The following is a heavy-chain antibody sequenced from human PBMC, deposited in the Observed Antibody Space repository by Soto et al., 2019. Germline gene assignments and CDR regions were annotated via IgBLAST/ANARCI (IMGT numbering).Heavy chain of an antibody. CDR3: ARDGGSGSSNLRYYYYYGMDV. J-gene: IGHJ6*02. D-gene: IGHD3-10*01. V-gene: IGHV3-30-3*01. CDR1: GFTFSSYA. CDR2: ISYDGSNK. Sequence: PGGSLRLSCAASGFTFSSYAMHWVRQAPGKGLEGVAVISYDGSNKYYADSVKGRFTISRDNSKNTLYLRMNSLRAEDTAVYYCARDGGSGSSNLRYYYYYGMDVWGQGTTVTAP.